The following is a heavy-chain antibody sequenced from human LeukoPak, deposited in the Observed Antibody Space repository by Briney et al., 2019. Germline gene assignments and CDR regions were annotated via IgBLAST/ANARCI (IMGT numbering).Heavy chain of an antibody. J-gene: IGHJ3*02. V-gene: IGHV3-21*01. CDR1: GFTFSSYS. Sequence: GGSLRLSCAASGFTFSSYSMNRVRQAPGKGLEWVSSISSSSSYIYYADSVKGRFTISRDNAKNSLYLQMNSLRAEDTAVYYCARSSIAVALLPLHDAFDIWGQGTMVTVSS. CDR3: ARSSIAVALLPLHDAFDI. D-gene: IGHD6-13*01. CDR2: ISSSSSYI.